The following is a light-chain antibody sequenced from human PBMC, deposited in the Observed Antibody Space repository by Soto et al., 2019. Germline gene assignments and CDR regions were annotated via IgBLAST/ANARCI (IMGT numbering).Light chain of an antibody. J-gene: IGKJ5*01. CDR1: QSVSNSY. CDR2: DAS. CDR3: QQYSSSPS. Sequence: EILLTQSQNTLSLSPGERATLSCRASQSVSNSYLAWYQQKPGQAPRLLIYDASNRATGIPARFSGSGSGTEFTLTTGSLQSEDFAVYYCQQYSSSPSFGQGTRLEI. V-gene: IGKV3-20*01.